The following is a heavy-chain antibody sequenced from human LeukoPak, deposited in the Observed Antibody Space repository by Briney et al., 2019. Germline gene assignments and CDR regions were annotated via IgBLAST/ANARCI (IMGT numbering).Heavy chain of an antibody. D-gene: IGHD3-9*01. V-gene: IGHV3-66*01. CDR3: ARAPLYYDILTGKTFDY. CDR1: GFTVSSNY. CDR2: IYSGGST. J-gene: IGHJ4*02. Sequence: GGSLRLSCAASGFTVSSNYMSWVRQAPGKGLEWVSVIYSGGSTYYADSVKGRFTISRDNSKNTLYLQMNSLSAEDTAVYYCARAPLYYDILTGKTFDYWGQGTLVTVSS.